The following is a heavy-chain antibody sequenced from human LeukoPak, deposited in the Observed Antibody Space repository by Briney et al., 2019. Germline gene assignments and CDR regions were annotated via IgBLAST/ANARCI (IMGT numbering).Heavy chain of an antibody. CDR1: GFTVSGNY. CDR2: IYSGGTT. V-gene: IGHV3-66*04. J-gene: IGHJ3*02. CDR3: ARQTVDDFWSGYYRSDDAFDI. D-gene: IGHD3-3*01. Sequence: AGGSLRLSCAVSGFTVSGNYMSWVRQAPGKGLEWVSLIYSGGTTYYADSVKGRFTISRDNSKNTLYLQMNSLRAEDTAVYYCARQTVDDFWSGYYRSDDAFDIWGQGTMVTVSS.